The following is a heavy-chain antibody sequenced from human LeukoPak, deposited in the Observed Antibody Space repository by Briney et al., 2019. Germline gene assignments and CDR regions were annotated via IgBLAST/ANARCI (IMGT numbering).Heavy chain of an antibody. V-gene: IGHV4-34*01. D-gene: IGHD4-17*01. CDR3: ANSIDFDYGDYYFDY. CDR1: GGSFSGYY. Sequence: SETLSLTCAVYGGSFSGYYWTWIRQPPGKGLEWIGEINHSGSTNYNPSLKSRVNISLDTSKNQFSLKLSSVTAADTAVYYCANSIDFDYGDYYFDYWGQGALVTISS. J-gene: IGHJ4*02. CDR2: INHSGST.